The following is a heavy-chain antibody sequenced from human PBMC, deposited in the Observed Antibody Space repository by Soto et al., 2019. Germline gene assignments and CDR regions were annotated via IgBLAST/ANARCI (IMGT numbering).Heavy chain of an antibody. CDR1: GFTFSGSA. Sequence: RRLSCAASGFTFSGSAMHWVRQASGKGLEWVGRIRSKANSYATAYAASVKGRFTISRDDSKNTAYLQMNSLKTEDTAVYYCTRQSPLGYYGSGSYDNWFDPWGQGTLVTVSS. D-gene: IGHD3-10*01. V-gene: IGHV3-73*01. CDR2: IRSKANSYAT. CDR3: TRQSPLGYYGSGSYDNWFDP. J-gene: IGHJ5*02.